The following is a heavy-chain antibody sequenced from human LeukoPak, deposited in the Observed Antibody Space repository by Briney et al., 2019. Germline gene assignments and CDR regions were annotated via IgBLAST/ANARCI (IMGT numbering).Heavy chain of an antibody. V-gene: IGHV4-39*01. CDR3: ASVRRGFGESSKYYAYYYMGV. J-gene: IGHJ6*03. CDR1: GGSISSSNYY. CDR2: IYYSGNT. D-gene: IGHD3-10*01. Sequence: SETLSLTCIVSGGSISSSNYYWCWIRHPPGKGLEWIGNIYYSGNTYYSPSLKSRVTISLDTSKNQFSLKLNSVTAADTAVYYCASVRRGFGESSKYYAYYYMGVWGKGTTVTISS.